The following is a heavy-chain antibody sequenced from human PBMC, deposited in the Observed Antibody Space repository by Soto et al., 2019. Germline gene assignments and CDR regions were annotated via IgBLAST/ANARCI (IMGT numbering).Heavy chain of an antibody. D-gene: IGHD3-10*01. CDR3: ARCLTMVRVSYESWTYHYGMDV. CDR2: IIPIFGTA. J-gene: IGHJ6*01. Sequence: SVKVSCKASGGTFSRYAISWVRQAPGQGLEWLGGIIPIFGTANYAQKFQGRVTITPDESTTTAYMELSRLRSEDTAVYYCARCLTMVRVSYESWTYHYGMDVWGQGTTVTGSS. V-gene: IGHV1-69*13. CDR1: GGTFSRYA.